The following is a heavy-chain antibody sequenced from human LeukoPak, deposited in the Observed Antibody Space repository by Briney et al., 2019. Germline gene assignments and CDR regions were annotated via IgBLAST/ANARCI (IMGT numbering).Heavy chain of an antibody. CDR1: GFTFSSYG. CDR3: ARERSYSSSDFDY. Sequence: GESLRLSCAASGFTFSSYGMHWVRQAPGKGLEWVAVIWYDGSNKYYADSVKGRFTISRDNSKNTLYLQMNSLRAEDTAVYYCARERSYSSSDFDYWGQGTLVTVSS. D-gene: IGHD6-6*01. J-gene: IGHJ4*02. V-gene: IGHV3-33*01. CDR2: IWYDGSNK.